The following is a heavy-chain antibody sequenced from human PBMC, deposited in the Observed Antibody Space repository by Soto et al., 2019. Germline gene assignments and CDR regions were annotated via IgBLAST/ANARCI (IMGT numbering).Heavy chain of an antibody. CDR2: ISSSSSNI. J-gene: IGHJ4*02. Sequence: EVQLVESGGGLVKPGGSLRLSCAASGFTSSGYSRNWARQAPGKGLEGVSSISSSSSNIYYADSGKGRFTISRDNAKNSLYLQMNSLRAEDTAVYYCARSRHYDFWSGYYTAFDYWGQGTLVTVSS. D-gene: IGHD3-3*01. V-gene: IGHV3-21*01. CDR1: GFTSSGYS. CDR3: ARSRHYDFWSGYYTAFDY.